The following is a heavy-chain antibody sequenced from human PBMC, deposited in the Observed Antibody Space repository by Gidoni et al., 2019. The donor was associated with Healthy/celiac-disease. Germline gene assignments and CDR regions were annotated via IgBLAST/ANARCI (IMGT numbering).Heavy chain of an antibody. D-gene: IGHD2-15*01. V-gene: IGHV3-23*01. J-gene: IGHJ5*02. CDR1: GFPFSSYA. CDR3: AKGGPGIVVVVAATLYNWFDP. CDR2: ISGSGGST. Sequence: EVQLLESGGGLVQPGGSLRLSCAASGFPFSSYAMSWFRQAPGKGLEWVSAISGSGGSTYYADSVKGRFTISRDNSKNTLYLQMNSLRAEDTAVYYCAKGGPGIVVVVAATLYNWFDPWGQGTLVTVSS.